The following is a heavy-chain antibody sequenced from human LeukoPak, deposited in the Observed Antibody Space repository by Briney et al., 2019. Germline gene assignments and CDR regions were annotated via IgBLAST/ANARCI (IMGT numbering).Heavy chain of an antibody. CDR3: ARDQLGAVLYFDY. CDR1: GFALSDYA. Sequence: PGGSLRLSCAASGFALSDYAINWVRQAPGKGLEWVSAITGSGGSTYYADSVKGRFTISRDNSKNTLYLQINSLRVEDTAVYYCARDQLGAVLYFDYWGQGTLVTVSS. CDR2: ITGSGGST. J-gene: IGHJ4*02. D-gene: IGHD1-1*01. V-gene: IGHV3-23*01.